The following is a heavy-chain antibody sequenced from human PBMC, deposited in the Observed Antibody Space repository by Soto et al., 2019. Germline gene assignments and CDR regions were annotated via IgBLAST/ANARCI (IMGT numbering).Heavy chain of an antibody. CDR1: GLTFSSHF. CDR3: ATASPVHPAFFYYYYGMDV. Sequence: GGSLRLSCAASGLTFSSHFMSWVRQAPGRGLVWVSCIDPSGGSTYYADSVKGRFTISRDNAKNSLYLQMNSLRAEDTAVYYCATASPVHPAFFYYYYGMDVWGQGTTVTVSS. J-gene: IGHJ6*02. CDR2: IDPSGGST. V-gene: IGHV3-23*01.